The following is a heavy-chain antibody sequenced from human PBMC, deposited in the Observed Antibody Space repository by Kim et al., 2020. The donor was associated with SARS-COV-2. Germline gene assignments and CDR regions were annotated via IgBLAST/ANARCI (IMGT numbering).Heavy chain of an antibody. J-gene: IGHJ6*02. V-gene: IGHV1-58*01. CDR1: GFTFTSSA. D-gene: IGHD3-3*01. CDR3: AADYSVEKGHYDFWSGYFYTGVYYGMDV. CDR2: IVVGSGNT. Sequence: SVKVSCKASGFTFTSSAVQWVRQARGQRLEWIGWIVVGSGNTNYAQKFQERVTITRDMSTSTAYMELSSLRSEDTAVYYCAADYSVEKGHYDFWSGYFYTGVYYGMDVWGQGTTVTVSS.